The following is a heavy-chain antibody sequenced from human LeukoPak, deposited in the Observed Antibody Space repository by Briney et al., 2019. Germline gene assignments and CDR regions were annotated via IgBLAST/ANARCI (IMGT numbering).Heavy chain of an antibody. CDR1: GGSISSGSYY. J-gene: IGHJ6*02. V-gene: IGHV4-61*01. D-gene: IGHD4-17*01. CDR3: ARGGVTTIPYYYYGMDV. Sequence: SETLSLTCTVSGGSISSGSYYWSWIRQPPGKGLEWIGYIYYSGSTNYNPSLKSRVTISVDTSKNQFSLKLCSVTAADTAVYYCARGGVTTIPYYYYGMDVWGQGTTVTVSS. CDR2: IYYSGST.